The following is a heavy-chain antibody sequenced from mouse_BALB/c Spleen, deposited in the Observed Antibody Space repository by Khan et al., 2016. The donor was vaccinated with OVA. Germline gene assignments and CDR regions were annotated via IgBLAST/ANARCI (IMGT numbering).Heavy chain of an antibody. J-gene: IGHJ4*01. CDR3: ARSLNYGYGYALDC. V-gene: IGHV3-2*02. CDR2: ISSTGGT. D-gene: IGHD2-2*01. Sequence: VQLKQSGPGLVKPSQSLSLTCTVTGYSITSDYAWNWIRQFPGNKLEWMGYISSTGGTSYNPSLKSRISITRDTSKNQFFLQLKSVTTEDTATYSCARSLNYGYGYALDCWGRGTSVTVSS. CDR1: GYSITSDYA.